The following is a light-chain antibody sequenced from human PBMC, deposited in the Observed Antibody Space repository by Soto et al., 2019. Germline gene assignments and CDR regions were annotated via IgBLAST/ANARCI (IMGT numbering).Light chain of an antibody. CDR3: CSYATSSTWV. CDR2: EDT. CDR1: SSDVGNYNL. V-gene: IGLV2-23*01. Sequence: QSVLTQPASVSGSPGQSITISCTGSSSDVGNYNLVSWYQQHPGKAPKLIIYEDTKRPSGVSNRFSGSKSGNTASLTISGLQAEDEGDYYCCSYATSSTWVFGGGTKLTVL. J-gene: IGLJ3*02.